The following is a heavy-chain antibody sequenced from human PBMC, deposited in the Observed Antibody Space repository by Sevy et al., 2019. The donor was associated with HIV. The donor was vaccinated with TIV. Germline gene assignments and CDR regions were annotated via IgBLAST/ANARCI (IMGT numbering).Heavy chain of an antibody. CDR2: ISCDGSNK. V-gene: IGHV3-30*18. J-gene: IGHJ4*02. Sequence: GGSLRLSCAASGFTFSSYGMHWVRQAPGKGLEWVAVISCDGSNKYYADSVKGRFTISRDNSKNTLYLQMNSLRAEDTAVYYCAKDKRGYSSSSGVYYFDYWGQGTLVTVSS. CDR3: AKDKRGYSSSSGVYYFDY. CDR1: GFTFSSYG. D-gene: IGHD6-6*01.